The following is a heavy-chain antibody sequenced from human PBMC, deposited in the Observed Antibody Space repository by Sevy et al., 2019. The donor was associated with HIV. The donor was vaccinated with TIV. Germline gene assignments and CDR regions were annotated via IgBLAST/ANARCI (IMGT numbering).Heavy chain of an antibody. CDR1: GFNVRSFS. J-gene: IGHJ5*01. CDR3: ARDSAREIVRAAGFDS. V-gene: IGHV3-33*01. CDR2: ILCNVRTE. Sequence: GGSLRLSCSASGFNVRSFSMHWVRQAPGKGLEWVAAILCNVRTEEYADSLRGRFTISGDNSKNTVNMEMNSVRVEDTALYFCARDSAREIVRAAGFDSWGQGVLVTVSS. D-gene: IGHD2-15*01.